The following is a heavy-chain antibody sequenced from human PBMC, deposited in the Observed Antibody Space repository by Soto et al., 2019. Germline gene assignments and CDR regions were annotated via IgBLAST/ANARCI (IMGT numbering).Heavy chain of an antibody. CDR1: GFTFSNYG. D-gene: IGHD1-26*01. CDR2: ISDDGSNK. V-gene: IGHV3-30*18. J-gene: IGHJ4*02. Sequence: QVQLVESGGGVVQPGRSLRLSCAASGFTFSNYGMHWVRQAPGKGLEWVAVISDDGSNKYYADSVKGRFTISRDNSKNTLFLQMNSLTTEDTALYSSAKGKTGSGYSDLDYWGQGTLVTVSS. CDR3: AKGKTGSGYSDLDY.